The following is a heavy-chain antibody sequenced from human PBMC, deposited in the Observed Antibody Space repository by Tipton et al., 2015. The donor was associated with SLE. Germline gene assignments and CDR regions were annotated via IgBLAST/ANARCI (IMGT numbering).Heavy chain of an antibody. CDR1: GGSISSYY. D-gene: IGHD3-22*01. J-gene: IGHJ1*01. V-gene: IGHV4-59*08. Sequence: TLSLTCTVSGGSISSYYWSWIRQPPGKGLEWIGGIYHSGSTYYNPSLKSRVTISVDTSKNQFSLKLSSVTAADTAVYYCARIVVVLKTGYFQHWGQGTLVTVSS. CDR2: IYHSGST. CDR3: ARIVVVLKTGYFQH.